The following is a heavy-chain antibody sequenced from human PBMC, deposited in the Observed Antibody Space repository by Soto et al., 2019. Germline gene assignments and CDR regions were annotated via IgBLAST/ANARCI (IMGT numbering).Heavy chain of an antibody. V-gene: IGHV3-23*01. CDR2: IIDSGGYT. CDR1: GFTFSSST. J-gene: IGHJ6*02. CDR3: AKETYYYYGMDV. Sequence: LSLSCAASGFTFSSSTMNWVRQAPGKGLEWVSAIIDSGGYTYYADSVKGRFTISRDNSKNTLYLQMNSLRAEDTALYYCAKETYYYYGMDVWGQGTTVTVSS.